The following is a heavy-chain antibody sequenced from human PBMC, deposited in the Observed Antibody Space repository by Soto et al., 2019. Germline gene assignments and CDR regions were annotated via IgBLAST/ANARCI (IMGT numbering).Heavy chain of an antibody. CDR3: ASTERYCSSTSCYLFDY. V-gene: IGHV1-18*01. CDR1: GYTFTSYG. Sequence: QVQLVQSGAEVKKPGASVKVSCKASGYTFTSYGISWVRQAPGQGLEWMGWISAYNGNTNYAQKLQGRVTMTTDPSXSXXYMELRSLRADDTAGYYCASTERYCSSTSCYLFDYWGQGTLVTVSS. D-gene: IGHD2-2*01. CDR2: ISAYNGNT. J-gene: IGHJ4*02.